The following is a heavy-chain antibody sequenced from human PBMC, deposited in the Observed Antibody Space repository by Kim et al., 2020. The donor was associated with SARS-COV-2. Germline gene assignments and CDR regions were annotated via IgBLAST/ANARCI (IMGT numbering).Heavy chain of an antibody. J-gene: IGHJ5*02. V-gene: IGHV3-49*02. CDR3: NRELYSTSPTRWCDP. D-gene: IGHD2-2*01. Sequence: EAVKGRFSISRDDSKSIVYQQMNSLKAEDTAVYYCNRELYSTSPTRWCDPWGQGTLVTVSS.